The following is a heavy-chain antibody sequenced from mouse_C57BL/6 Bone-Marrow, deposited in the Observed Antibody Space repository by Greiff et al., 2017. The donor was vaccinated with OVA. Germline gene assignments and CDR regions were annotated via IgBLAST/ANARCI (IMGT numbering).Heavy chain of an antibody. J-gene: IGHJ2*01. CDR3: AIKELSYFDD. V-gene: IGHV1-52*01. Sequence: QVQLQQPGAELVRPGSSVKLSCKASGYTFTSYWMHWVQQRPIQGLEWIGNIDPSDSETYYTQKFKDQATLTVDKSSSTAYMQLSSQKTENYAVYNWAIKELSYFDDWGQGTTLTVSS. CDR1: GYTFTSYW. D-gene: IGHD1-1*01. CDR2: IDPSDSET.